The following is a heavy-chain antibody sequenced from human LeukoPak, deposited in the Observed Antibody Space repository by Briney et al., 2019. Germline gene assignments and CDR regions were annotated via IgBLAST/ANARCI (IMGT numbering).Heavy chain of an antibody. J-gene: IGHJ5*02. CDR2: IIPILGIA. CDR3: AFGPSRGYGYGYYS. D-gene: IGHD5-18*01. V-gene: IGHV1-69*10. CDR1: GGTFTSYA. Sequence: ASVNVSFTASGGTFTSYAISWVRQAPGQGLEWMGGIIPILGIANYAQKFQGRVTITADKSTSTAYMELSRLRSEDTAVYYCAFGPSRGYGYGYYSWGQGTLVTVSS.